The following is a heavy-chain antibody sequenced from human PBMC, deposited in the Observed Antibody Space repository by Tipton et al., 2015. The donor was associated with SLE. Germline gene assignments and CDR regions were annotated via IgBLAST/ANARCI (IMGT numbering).Heavy chain of an antibody. J-gene: IGHJ4*02. D-gene: IGHD2-2*01. CDR3: ARGGRTAMRY. Sequence: TLSLTCTVSGGSIGSGGYYWSWIRQHPGKGLEWIGYIYYSGSTYYNPSLKSRVTISVDTSKNQFSLKLSSVTAADTAVYYCARGGRTAMRYWGQGTLVTVSS. CDR2: IYYSGST. CDR1: GGSIGSGGYY. V-gene: IGHV4-31*03.